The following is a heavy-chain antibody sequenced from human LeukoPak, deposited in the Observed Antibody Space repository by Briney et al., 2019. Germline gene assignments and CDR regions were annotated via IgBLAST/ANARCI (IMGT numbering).Heavy chain of an antibody. CDR2: ISSSSSYI. CDR1: GFTFSSYS. D-gene: IGHD6-19*01. J-gene: IGHJ3*02. CDR3: VRGHVAVAAHDDAFDI. V-gene: IGHV3-21*01. Sequence: GGSLRLSCAASGFTFSSYSMNWVRQAPGKGLEWVSSISSSSSYIYYADSVKGRFTISRDNAKNSLYLQMNSLRAEDTAVYYCVRGHVAVAAHDDAFDIWGQGTMVTVSS.